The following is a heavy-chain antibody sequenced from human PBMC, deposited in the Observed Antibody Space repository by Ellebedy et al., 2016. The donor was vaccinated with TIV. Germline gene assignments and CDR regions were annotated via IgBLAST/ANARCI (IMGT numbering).Heavy chain of an antibody. D-gene: IGHD2-2*01. Sequence: SETLSLTCTVSGGSISSSTFYWGWIRQAPGKGLEWIGSIYYSGCTYYNPSLKSRAPISIDTSKNQFSLKLSSVTAADTAVYHCAKGVVVLYHDYWGQGTLVTVSS. CDR3: AKGVVVLYHDY. CDR2: IYYSGCT. V-gene: IGHV4-39*01. J-gene: IGHJ4*02. CDR1: GGSISSSTFY.